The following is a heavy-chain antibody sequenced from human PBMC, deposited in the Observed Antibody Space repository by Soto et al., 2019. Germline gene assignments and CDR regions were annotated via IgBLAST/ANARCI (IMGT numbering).Heavy chain of an antibody. CDR3: ARGSYYGSGRTNWFDP. CDR2: IYYSGST. V-gene: IGHV4-30-4*08. D-gene: IGHD3-10*01. Sequence: NPSETLSLTCTVSGGSISGGDYYWSWIRQPPGKGLEWIGYIYYSGSTYYNPSLKSRGTISVDTSKNQFSLKLSSVTAADTAVYYCARGSYYGSGRTNWFDPWGQGTLVTVSS. CDR1: GGSISGGDYY. J-gene: IGHJ5*02.